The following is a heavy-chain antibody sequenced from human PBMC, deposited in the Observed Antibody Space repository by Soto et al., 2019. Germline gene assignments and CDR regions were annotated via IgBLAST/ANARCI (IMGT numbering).Heavy chain of an antibody. CDR1: GFTFDDYA. D-gene: IGHD2-2*01. V-gene: IGHV3-9*01. CDR3: AKGSCSSTSCYYPYYMDV. Sequence: EVQLVESGGGLVQPGRSLRLSCAASGFTFDDYAMHWVRKVPGQGPEWVSGISWNSGSIGYADSVKGRFTISRDNAKNSLNLQMSGLRAYDTALYYCAKGSCSSTSCYYPYYMDVWGKGTTVTVSS. CDR2: ISWNSGSI. J-gene: IGHJ6*03.